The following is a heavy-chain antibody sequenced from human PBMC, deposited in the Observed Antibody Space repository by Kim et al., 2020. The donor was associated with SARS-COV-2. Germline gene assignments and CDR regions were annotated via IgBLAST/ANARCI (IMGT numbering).Heavy chain of an antibody. D-gene: IGHD2-2*01. Sequence: ASVKVSCKASGYTFTGYYMHWVRQAPGQGLEWMGWINPNSGGTNYAQKFQGRVTMTRDTSISTAYMELSRLRSDDTAVYYCARVGYCSSTSCYGWFDPWGQGTLVTVSS. V-gene: IGHV1-2*02. CDR2: INPNSGGT. CDR1: GYTFTGYY. CDR3: ARVGYCSSTSCYGWFDP. J-gene: IGHJ5*02.